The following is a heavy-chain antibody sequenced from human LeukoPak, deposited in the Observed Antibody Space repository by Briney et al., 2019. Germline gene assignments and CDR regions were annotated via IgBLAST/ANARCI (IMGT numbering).Heavy chain of an antibody. CDR1: GFTFDDYA. CDR3: AKESVVVAATGAFDI. CDR2: ISWNSGSI. Sequence: GGSLRLSCAASGFTFDDYAMHWVRQAPGKGLEWVSGISWNSGSIGYADSVKGRFTISGDNAKNSLYLQMNSLRAEDTALYYCAKESVVVAATGAFDIWGQGTMVTVSS. J-gene: IGHJ3*02. D-gene: IGHD2-15*01. V-gene: IGHV3-9*01.